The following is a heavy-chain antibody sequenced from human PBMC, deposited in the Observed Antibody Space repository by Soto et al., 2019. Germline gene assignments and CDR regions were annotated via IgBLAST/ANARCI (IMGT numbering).Heavy chain of an antibody. Sequence: PGGSLRLSCAASGFTFSSYAMHWVRQAPGKGLEWVAAISYDGPNQYYGDSVKGRFTISRDNSRNMLYLQMDSLRDEDTALYYCAKDFFPNYYDSSGYLDYWGQGTLVTVSS. CDR1: GFTFSSYA. V-gene: IGHV3-30*18. CDR2: ISYDGPNQ. D-gene: IGHD3-22*01. J-gene: IGHJ4*02. CDR3: AKDFFPNYYDSSGYLDY.